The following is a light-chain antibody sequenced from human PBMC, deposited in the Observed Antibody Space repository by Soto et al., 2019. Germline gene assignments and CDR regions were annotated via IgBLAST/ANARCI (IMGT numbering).Light chain of an antibody. CDR2: GTS. V-gene: IGKV1-39*01. CDR1: QSISNY. CDR3: QQSYNAPYT. Sequence: NQSPSSLSASVGDRVTITCRASQSISNYLNWYQQKPGKAPNLLIYGTSSLQSGVPSRFSGSESGTDFTLTISTLQPEDFETYYCQQSYNAPYTFGQGTKVDIK. J-gene: IGKJ2*01.